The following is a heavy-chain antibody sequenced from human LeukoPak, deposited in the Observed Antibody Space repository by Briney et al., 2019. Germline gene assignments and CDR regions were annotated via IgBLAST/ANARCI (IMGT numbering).Heavy chain of an antibody. CDR1: GFTFSSYA. Sequence: GGSLRLSCAASGFTFSSYAMHWVRQAPGRGLEWVAVISYDGSNKYYADSVKGRFTSSRDNSKNTLYLQMNSLRAEDTAVYYCASRPSGGDYVRYYGMDVWGQGTTVTVSS. CDR2: ISYDGSNK. D-gene: IGHD4-17*01. J-gene: IGHJ6*02. V-gene: IGHV3-30-3*01. CDR3: ASRPSGGDYVRYYGMDV.